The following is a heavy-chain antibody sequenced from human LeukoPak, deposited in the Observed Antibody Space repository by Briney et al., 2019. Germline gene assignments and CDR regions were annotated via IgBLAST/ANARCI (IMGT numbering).Heavy chain of an antibody. V-gene: IGHV3-23*01. CDR2: ISGSGGST. CDR1: GFTFSSYA. D-gene: IGHD4-17*01. J-gene: IGHJ4*02. Sequence: PGGSLRLSCAASGFTFSSYAMSWVCQAPGKGLEWVSAISGSGGSTYYADSVKGRFTISRDNSKNTLYLQMNSLRAEDTAVYYCANDYGDYPLGFIWGQGTLVTVSS. CDR3: ANDYGDYPLGFI.